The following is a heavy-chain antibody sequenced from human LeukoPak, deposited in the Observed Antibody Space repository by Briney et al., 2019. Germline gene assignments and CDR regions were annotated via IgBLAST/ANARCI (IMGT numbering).Heavy chain of an antibody. Sequence: GGSLRLSCAASGFTFPDYGMSWVRQAPGKGLVWVSRINSDGSTTSYADSVKGRFTISRDNAQNTLYLQMNSLRAEDTAVYYCVREARSYYYDSSGYLNYFDYWGQGTLVTVSS. V-gene: IGHV3-74*01. CDR3: VREARSYYYDSSGYLNYFDY. J-gene: IGHJ4*02. CDR1: GFTFPDYG. D-gene: IGHD3-22*01. CDR2: INSDGSTT.